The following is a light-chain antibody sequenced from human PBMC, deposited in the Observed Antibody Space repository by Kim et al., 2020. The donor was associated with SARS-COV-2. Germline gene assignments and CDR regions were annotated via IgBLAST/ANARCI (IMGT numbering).Light chain of an antibody. J-gene: IGLJ3*02. CDR1: SSDVGSYNL. CDR3: CSYAGSSPV. CDR2: EVS. V-gene: IGLV2-23*02. Sequence: PGQSITISCTGTSSDVGSYNLVSWYQQHPGKAPKLTIYEVSKRPSGVSNRFSGSKSGNTASLTISGLQAEDEADYYCCSYAGSSPVFGGGTKVTVL.